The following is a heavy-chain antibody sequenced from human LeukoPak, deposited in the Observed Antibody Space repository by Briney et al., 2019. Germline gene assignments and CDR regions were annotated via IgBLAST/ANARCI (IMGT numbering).Heavy chain of an antibody. CDR3: ARDPRGVTAAGIL. Sequence: ASVKVPCKASGYTFTGYYMHWVRQAPGQGLEWMGWINPNSGGTNYAQKFQGRVTMTRDTSISTAYMELSRLRSDDTAVYYCARDPRGVTAAGILWGQGTLVTVSS. D-gene: IGHD6-13*01. CDR2: INPNSGGT. J-gene: IGHJ4*02. V-gene: IGHV1-2*02. CDR1: GYTFTGYY.